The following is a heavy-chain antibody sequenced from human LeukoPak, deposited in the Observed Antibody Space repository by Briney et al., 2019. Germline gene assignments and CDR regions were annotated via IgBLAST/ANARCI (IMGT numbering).Heavy chain of an antibody. J-gene: IGHJ5*02. D-gene: IGHD3-3*01. CDR1: GFTFSSYA. V-gene: IGHV3-30-3*01. CDR2: ISYDGSNK. Sequence: GRSLRLSCAASGFTFSSYAMHWVRQAPGKGLEWVVVISYDGSNKYYADSVKGRFTISRDNSKNTLYLQMNSLRAEDTAVYYCARASVWSGYTSYFDPWGQGTLVTVSS. CDR3: ARASVWSGYTSYFDP.